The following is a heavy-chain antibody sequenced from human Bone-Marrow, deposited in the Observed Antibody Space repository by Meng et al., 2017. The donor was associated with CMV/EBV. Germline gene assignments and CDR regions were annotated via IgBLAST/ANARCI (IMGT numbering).Heavy chain of an antibody. Sequence: GESLKISCKGSGYSFTSYWIGWVRQMPGKGLEWRGIIYPGDSDTRYSPSFQGQVTISPDKSTSTAYLQWSSLKASDTVMYYCARRRSTNFVSDYWGQGTLVTVSS. CDR2: IYPGDSDT. CDR3: ARRRSTNFVSDY. J-gene: IGHJ4*02. V-gene: IGHV5-51*01. D-gene: IGHD2-2*01. CDR1: GYSFTSYW.